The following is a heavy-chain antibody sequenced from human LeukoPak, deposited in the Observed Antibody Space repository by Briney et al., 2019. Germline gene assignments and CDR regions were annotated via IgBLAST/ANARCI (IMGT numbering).Heavy chain of an antibody. CDR2: IIPILGIA. J-gene: IGHJ4*02. CDR3: ATDQLGFLEGMPYDY. D-gene: IGHD3-3*01. Sequence: ASVKVSCKASGGTFSSYAISWVRQAPGQGLEWMGRIIPILGIANYAQKFQGRVTITADKSTSTAYMELSSLRSEDTAVYYCATDQLGFLEGMPYDYWGQGTLVTVSS. CDR1: GGTFSSYA. V-gene: IGHV1-69*04.